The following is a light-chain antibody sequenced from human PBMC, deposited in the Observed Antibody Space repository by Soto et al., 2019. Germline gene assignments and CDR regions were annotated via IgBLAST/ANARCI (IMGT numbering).Light chain of an antibody. CDR2: EVS. CDR3: SSYTGSSALYV. CDR1: SSDVGGYNY. J-gene: IGLJ1*01. V-gene: IGLV2-14*01. Sequence: QSALTQPASVSGSPGQSITISCTGTSSDVGGYNYVSWYQQHPGKAPKLLIYEVSNRPSGVSNRFSGSKSGNTASLTISALQTEDEADYYCSSYTGSSALYVFGTGTKLTVL.